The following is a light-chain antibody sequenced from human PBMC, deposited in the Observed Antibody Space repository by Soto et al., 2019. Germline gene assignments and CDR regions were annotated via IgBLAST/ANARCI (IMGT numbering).Light chain of an antibody. V-gene: IGKV3-20*01. CDR3: QQYGSEPVLT. CDR1: QSVSSSY. CDR2: GAS. Sequence: EIVLRQSPGTLSLSPGERATLSCRASQSVSSSYLAWYQQKPGQAPRLLIYGASSRATGIPDRFSGSGSGTDFTLTISRLEPEDFAVYYCQQYGSEPVLTFGGVTTVDIX. J-gene: IGKJ4*01.